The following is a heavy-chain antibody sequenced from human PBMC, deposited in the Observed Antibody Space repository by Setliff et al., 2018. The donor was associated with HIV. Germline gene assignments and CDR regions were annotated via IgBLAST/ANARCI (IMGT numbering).Heavy chain of an antibody. D-gene: IGHD6-6*01. Sequence: ETLSLTCTVPGGSVSSSSYYWGWIRQPTGKGLEWIGTIYYSGDTQYNPSFKTRVIMSVDTSKNQFSLRLISVTAADTAVYYCARMEATRPPRGLDYWGPGTLVTVSS. CDR1: GGSVSSSSYY. CDR3: ARMEATRPPRGLDY. CDR2: IYYSGDT. V-gene: IGHV4-39*01. J-gene: IGHJ4*02.